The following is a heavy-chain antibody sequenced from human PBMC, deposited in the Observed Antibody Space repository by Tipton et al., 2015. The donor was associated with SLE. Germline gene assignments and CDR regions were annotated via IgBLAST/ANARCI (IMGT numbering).Heavy chain of an antibody. D-gene: IGHD4-17*01. CDR2: IDTYSANP. V-gene: IGHV7-4-1*02. J-gene: IGHJ6*02. CDR3: ARRTYYGDFPVHLYYGMDV. CDR1: GYSFTSYG. Sequence: QLVQSGSELRTPGASVKISCKTSGYSFTSYGMQWVRQAPGQGLEWMGWIDTYSANPMYAQEFKGRFLFSLDTAASTAHLEISGLKAEDTAVYYCARRTYYGDFPVHLYYGMDVWGQGTAVSVS.